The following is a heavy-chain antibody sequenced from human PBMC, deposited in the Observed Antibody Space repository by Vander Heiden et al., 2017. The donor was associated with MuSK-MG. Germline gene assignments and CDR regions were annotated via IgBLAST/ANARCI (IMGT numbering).Heavy chain of an antibody. Sequence: EVYLGQSGAEVKSPGTTLQISCKVSGYIFIDYYMHWVRLAPGKGLEWMGLVNPADGGTIYSEKFQGRLSITADTSTDTAFMDMASLRSEDSAIYYCTTTRRYKHRRYEAFDTWGQGTRVTVSS. CDR2: VNPADGGT. D-gene: IGHD5-18*01. V-gene: IGHV1-69-2*01. J-gene: IGHJ3*02. CDR1: GYIFIDYY. CDR3: TTTRRYKHRRYEAFDT.